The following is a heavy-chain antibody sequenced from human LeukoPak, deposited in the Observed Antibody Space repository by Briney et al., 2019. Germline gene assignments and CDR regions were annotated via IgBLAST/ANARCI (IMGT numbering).Heavy chain of an antibody. J-gene: IGHJ4*02. V-gene: IGHV2-70*01. Sequence: ESGPTLVNPTQTLTLTCTFSGFSLSTGGMCVSWIRQPPGKALEWLALIDWDDDKKYNTSLKTRLTISKDTSKNQVVLTMTNMDPVDTATYYCAQHTSGWYYFAYWGQGTLVTVSS. D-gene: IGHD6-19*01. CDR3: AQHTSGWYYFAY. CDR1: GFSLSTGGMC. CDR2: IDWDDDK.